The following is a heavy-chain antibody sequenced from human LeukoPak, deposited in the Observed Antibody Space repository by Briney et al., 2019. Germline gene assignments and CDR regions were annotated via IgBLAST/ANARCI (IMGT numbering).Heavy chain of an antibody. Sequence: ASVKVPCKASGYTFTSYYMHGVPHAPGQGREWMGIINPSGDSTRYTQKLQGRDTMTRDISTSTVYTELSSLRSEDTAVYCCASDSTMTDGMDVWGKGTTVTVSS. CDR1: GYTFTSYY. D-gene: IGHD2-2*01. J-gene: IGHJ6*04. V-gene: IGHV1-46*01. CDR3: ASDSTMTDGMDV. CDR2: INPSGDST.